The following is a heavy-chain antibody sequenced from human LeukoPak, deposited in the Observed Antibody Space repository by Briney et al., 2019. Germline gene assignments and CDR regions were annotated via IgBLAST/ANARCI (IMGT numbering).Heavy chain of an antibody. D-gene: IGHD6-19*01. J-gene: IGHJ4*02. CDR3: ARDGNYSSGWYHFFDY. V-gene: IGHV1-69*13. Sequence: SVKVSCKASGGTFSSYAISWVRQAPGQRLEWMGGIIPIFGTANYAQKFQGRVTITADESTSTAYMELSSLRSEDTAVYYCARDGNYSSGWYHFFDYWGQGTLVTVSS. CDR2: IIPIFGTA. CDR1: GGTFSSYA.